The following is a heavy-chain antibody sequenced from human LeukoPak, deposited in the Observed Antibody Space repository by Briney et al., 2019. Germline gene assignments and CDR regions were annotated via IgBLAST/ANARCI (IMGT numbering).Heavy chain of an antibody. Sequence: GGSLRLSCAASGFTFSDYYMSWIRQAPGKGLEWVSYISSSGSTIYYADSVKGRCTISRDNAKNSLYLQMNSLRAEDTAVYYCAREFSTDAFDIWGQGTMVTVSS. CDR1: GFTFSDYY. D-gene: IGHD3-3*02. CDR2: ISSSGSTI. V-gene: IGHV3-11*01. CDR3: AREFSTDAFDI. J-gene: IGHJ3*02.